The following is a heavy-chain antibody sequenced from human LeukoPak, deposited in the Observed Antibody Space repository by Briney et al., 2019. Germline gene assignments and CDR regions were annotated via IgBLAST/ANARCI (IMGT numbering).Heavy chain of an antibody. CDR1: GGMFSSYV. J-gene: IGHJ3*02. CDR3: ARSRGAFEI. D-gene: IGHD5-24*01. V-gene: IGHV1-69*06. CDR2: ILPIIGAT. Sequence: PSVKVSCKASGGMFSSYVITWVRQAPGQGLEWMGGILPIIGATDYAQKFQGRVTITADNSTTTAYMELSSLRSDDTAVYFCARSRGAFEIWGQGTVVTVSS.